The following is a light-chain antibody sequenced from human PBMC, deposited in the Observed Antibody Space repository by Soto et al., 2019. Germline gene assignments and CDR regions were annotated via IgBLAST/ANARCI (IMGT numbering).Light chain of an antibody. CDR3: QQYGSSRGFT. J-gene: IGKJ3*01. CDR1: QSVSSSY. Sequence: ESVLKQSPGTLSLSPGERATLSCRASQSVSSSYLAWYQQKPGQAPRLLIYGASSRATGIPDRFSGSGSGTDFTLTIIRLEPEDFAVYYCQQYGSSRGFTFGPGTKVDIK. V-gene: IGKV3-20*01. CDR2: GAS.